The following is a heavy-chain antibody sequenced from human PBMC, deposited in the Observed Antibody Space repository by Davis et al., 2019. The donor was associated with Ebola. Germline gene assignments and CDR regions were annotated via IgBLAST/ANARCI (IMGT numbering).Heavy chain of an antibody. V-gene: IGHV1-46*01. CDR1: GYTFTSYY. CDR2: INPSGGST. J-gene: IGHJ6*02. Sequence: AASVKVSCKASGYTFTSYYMHWVRQAPGQGLEWMGIINPSGGSTSYAQKFQGRVTITADKSTSTAYMELSSLRSEDTAVYYCARDQALWFRELSYNWNELGNYGMDVWGQGTTVTVSS. D-gene: IGHD3-10*01. CDR3: ARDQALWFRELSYNWNELGNYGMDV.